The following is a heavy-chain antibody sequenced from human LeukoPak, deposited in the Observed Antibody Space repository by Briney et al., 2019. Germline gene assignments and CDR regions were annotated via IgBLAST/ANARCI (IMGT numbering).Heavy chain of an antibody. CDR2: IKQDGSEK. Sequence: GGSLRLSCAASGFTFSSYWMSWVRQAPGKGLEWVANIKQDGSEKYYVDSVKGRFTISRDNAKNSLYLQMNSLRAEDTAVYYCAKDPLWFGELYGGYFDYWGQGTLVTVSS. D-gene: IGHD3-10*01. CDR1: GFTFSSYW. CDR3: AKDPLWFGELYGGYFDY. J-gene: IGHJ4*02. V-gene: IGHV3-7*01.